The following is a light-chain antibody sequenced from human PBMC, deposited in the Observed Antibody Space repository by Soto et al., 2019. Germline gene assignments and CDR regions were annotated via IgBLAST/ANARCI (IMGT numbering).Light chain of an antibody. Sequence: EIVMTQSPATLSVSSGERATLSCGASQSVSSNLAWYQQKPGQAPRLLINCASTRATGIPARFSGSGSGTEFTLTISSLQSEDFAVYYCQQYNNWPSLTFGGGTKVDI. J-gene: IGKJ4*01. V-gene: IGKV3-15*01. CDR1: QSVSSN. CDR3: QQYNNWPSLT. CDR2: CAS.